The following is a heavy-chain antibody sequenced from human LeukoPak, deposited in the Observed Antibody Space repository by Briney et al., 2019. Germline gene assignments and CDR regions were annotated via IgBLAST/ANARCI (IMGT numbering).Heavy chain of an antibody. CDR3: ARVVYGSGTHYDS. J-gene: IGHJ4*02. CDR2: ITSSSGTI. Sequence: GGSLRLSCAVSGFTFTSYSMDWVRQAPGKGLEWVSYITSSSGTISYADSVKGRFTVSRDNAENSLYLQMNSLRDEDTAIYYCARVVYGSGTHYDSWGQGTLVTVSS. CDR1: GFTFTSYS. V-gene: IGHV3-48*02. D-gene: IGHD3-10*01.